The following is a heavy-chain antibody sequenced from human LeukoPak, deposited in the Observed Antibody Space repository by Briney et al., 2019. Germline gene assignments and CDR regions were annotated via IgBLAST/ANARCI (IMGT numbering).Heavy chain of an antibody. Sequence: SDTLSLTSTVSAGAITGYYWSWIRQPAGKGLEWLGPFYSSGGTKYNPSPESRVTMSVDTIKNQFSLKQNFVTAADTAVYYCARVGSGYDFFDYWGQGTLVTVSS. D-gene: IGHD3/OR15-3a*01. J-gene: IGHJ4*02. CDR3: ARVGSGYDFFDY. CDR1: AGAITGYY. V-gene: IGHV4-4*07. CDR2: FYSSGGT.